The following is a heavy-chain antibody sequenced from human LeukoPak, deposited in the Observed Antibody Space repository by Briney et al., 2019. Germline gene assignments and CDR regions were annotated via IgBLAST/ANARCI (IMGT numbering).Heavy chain of an antibody. J-gene: IGHJ4*02. D-gene: IGHD2-2*01. CDR2: INHSGST. Sequence: SETLSLTCAVSGGAFRGFNSSWSCQPPGKGLEWIWEINHSGSTNYNPSLKSRVTISVDTSKNQFSLKLSSVTAADTAVYYCAREGYCSSTSCKRPIDYWGQGTLVTVSS. CDR3: AREGYCSSTSCKRPIDY. V-gene: IGHV4-34*01. CDR1: GGAFRGFN.